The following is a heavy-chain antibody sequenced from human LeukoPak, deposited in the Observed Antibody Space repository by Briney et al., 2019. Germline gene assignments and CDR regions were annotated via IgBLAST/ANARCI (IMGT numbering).Heavy chain of an antibody. V-gene: IGHV3-30*18. CDR2: ISSDGSNK. Sequence: GRSLRLSCAASGFTFSSYGMHWVRQAPGKGLEWVAVISSDGSNKYFADSVKGRFTISRDNAKNSLYLQMNSLRAEDTALYYCAKDIRRAAGYYYYYGMDVWGQGTTVTVSS. CDR3: AKDIRRAAGYYYYYGMDV. D-gene: IGHD6-13*01. J-gene: IGHJ6*02. CDR1: GFTFSSYG.